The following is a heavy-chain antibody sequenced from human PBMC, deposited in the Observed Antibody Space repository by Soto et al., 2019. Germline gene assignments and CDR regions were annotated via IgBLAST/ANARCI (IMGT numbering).Heavy chain of an antibody. V-gene: IGHV1-18*01. CDR1: GYVXXXYG. J-gene: IGHJ6*02. CDR3: ARDGVSIVTPSHYSMDV. D-gene: IGHD3-22*01. Sequence: QARXVQSGGDVXXPXXXVXVSCXXXGYVXXXYGITXXXXXXXRXXXXLGWISIYSDKTNYAQKFQDRVTLTTDTSTNTVYMELRDLRYDDTAVYYCARDGVSIVTPSHYSMDVWGQGSTVTVSS. CDR2: ISIYSDKT.